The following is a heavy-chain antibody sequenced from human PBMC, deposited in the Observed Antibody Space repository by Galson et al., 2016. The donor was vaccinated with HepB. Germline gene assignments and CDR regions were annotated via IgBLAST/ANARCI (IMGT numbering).Heavy chain of an antibody. V-gene: IGHV3-21*03. Sequence: SLRLSCAASGFTFSTYSMNWVRQAPGKGLEWVSSISRSSSYKYYGDSLKGRFTISRDNAKNSLYLQRNSLRAEDTAVYYCGRDRGIQLWSRDGFDYWGQGTLVTVSA. D-gene: IGHD5-18*01. CDR1: GFTFSTYS. CDR3: GRDRGIQLWSRDGFDY. J-gene: IGHJ4*02. CDR2: ISRSSSYK.